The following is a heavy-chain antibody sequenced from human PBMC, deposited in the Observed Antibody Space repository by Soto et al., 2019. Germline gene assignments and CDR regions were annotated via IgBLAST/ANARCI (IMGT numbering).Heavy chain of an antibody. V-gene: IGHV5-51*01. CDR1: GYSFANYW. D-gene: IGHD6-13*01. CDR3: ARTSAAGKYYYGMDV. CDR2: IYPGDSDT. Sequence: GESLKISCKGSGYSFANYWIGWVRQMPGKGLEWMGIIYPGDSDTRYSPSFQGQVTISADKSISTAYLQWSSLKASDTAMYYCARTSAAGKYYYGMDVWGRGTTVTVSS. J-gene: IGHJ6*02.